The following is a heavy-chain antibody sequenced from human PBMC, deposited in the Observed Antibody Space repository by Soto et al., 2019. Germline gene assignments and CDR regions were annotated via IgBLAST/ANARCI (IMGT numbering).Heavy chain of an antibody. V-gene: IGHV3-64*01. J-gene: IGHJ2*01. CDR1: GFMFNSYA. D-gene: IGHD2-21*02. CDR3: ARRTAGWYFDL. CDR2: ISSLGDST. Sequence: EVPLVESGGGFVQPGGSLRLSCAASGFMFNSYAMHWVRQAPGKGLEYVSAISSLGDSTFYANSVKDRFTISRDNSKNTLYLQMGSLRAEDMAVYYCARRTAGWYFDLWGRGTLVTVSS.